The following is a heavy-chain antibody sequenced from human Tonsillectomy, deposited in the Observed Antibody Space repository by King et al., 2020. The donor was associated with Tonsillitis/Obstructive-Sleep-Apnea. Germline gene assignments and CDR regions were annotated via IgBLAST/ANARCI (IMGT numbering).Heavy chain of an antibody. CDR1: GGSISSYY. D-gene: IGHD5-12*01. CDR2: IHYSGST. Sequence: VQLQESGPGLVKPSETLSLTCTVSGGSISSYYWSWIRQPPGKGLEWLGYIHYSGSTNYNPSLKSRVTISVDTSKNQFSLQLSTVTAADTALYYCARMEYSAGNAFDIWGQGKTVTGAS. J-gene: IGHJ3*02. V-gene: IGHV4-59*01. CDR3: ARMEYSAGNAFDI.